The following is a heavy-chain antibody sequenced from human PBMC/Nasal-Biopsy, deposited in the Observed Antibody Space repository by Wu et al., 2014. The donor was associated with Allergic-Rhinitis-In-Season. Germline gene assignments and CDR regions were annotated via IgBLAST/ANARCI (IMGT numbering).Heavy chain of an antibody. J-gene: IGHJ4*02. Sequence: GDSVSSNSAAWHWIRQSPSRGLEWLGRTYYRSKWYDDYAVSVKSRITINPDTSKNQFSLHLNSVTPEDTAVYYCTRGSHGVYVARFDSWGQGTLVTVSS. D-gene: IGHD5/OR15-5a*01. V-gene: IGHV6-1*01. CDR1: GDSVSSNSAA. CDR2: TYYRSKWYD. CDR3: TRGSHGVYVARFDS.